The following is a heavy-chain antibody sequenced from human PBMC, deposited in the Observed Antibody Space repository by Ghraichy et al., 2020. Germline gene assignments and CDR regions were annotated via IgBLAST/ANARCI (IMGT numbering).Heavy chain of an antibody. Sequence: GGSLRLSCAASGFTFSSYAMSWVRQAPGKGLEWVSAISGSGGSTYYADSVKGRFTISRDNSKNTLYLQMNSLGAEDTAVYYCAKKYSSSAYYYYMDVWGKGTTVTVSS. CDR2: ISGSGGST. CDR1: GFTFSSYA. J-gene: IGHJ6*03. V-gene: IGHV3-23*01. D-gene: IGHD6-13*01. CDR3: AKKYSSSAYYYYMDV.